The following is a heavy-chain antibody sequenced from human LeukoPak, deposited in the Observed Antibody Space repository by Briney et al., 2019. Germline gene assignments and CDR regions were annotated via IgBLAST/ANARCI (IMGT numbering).Heavy chain of an antibody. CDR3: ARVTYNGYQHFDY. CDR2: IHHRGTT. J-gene: IGHJ4*02. Sequence: SETLSLTCIVSGGSISTNTYYWGWIRLPPGKGLEWIGEIHHRGTTYYNPSLRSRVTISVDTSKNQFSLRLTSVTAADTAVYYCARVTYNGYQHFDYWGQGNLVTIS. V-gene: IGHV4-39*07. CDR1: GGSISTNTYY. D-gene: IGHD3-10*01.